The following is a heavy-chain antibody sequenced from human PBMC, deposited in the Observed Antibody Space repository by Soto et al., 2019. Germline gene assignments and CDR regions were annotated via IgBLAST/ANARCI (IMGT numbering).Heavy chain of an antibody. Sequence: QVQLVQSGAEVKKAGSSVKVSCKASGGIFSSYAISWVRQAPGQGLEWMGGIIPIFGTANYAQKFQGRVTITADESTSTAYMELSSLRSEDTAVYYCAAYDSYDSSGYYFTLDCWGQGTLVTVSS. CDR2: IIPIFGTA. CDR3: AAYDSYDSSGYYFTLDC. D-gene: IGHD3-22*01. V-gene: IGHV1-69*12. J-gene: IGHJ4*02. CDR1: GGIFSSYA.